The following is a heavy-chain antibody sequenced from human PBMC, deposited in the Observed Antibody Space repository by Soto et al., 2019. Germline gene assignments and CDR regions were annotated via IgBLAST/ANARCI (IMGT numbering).Heavy chain of an antibody. CDR3: ARAADIVEPYYGMDV. D-gene: IGHD2-15*01. CDR1: GGSISSGY. CDR2: IYYSGST. Sequence: SETLXLTWTVSGGSISSGYWSWIRQPPGKGLEWIGYIYYSGSTNYNPSLKSRVTISVDTSKNQFSLKLSSVTAADTAVYYCARAADIVEPYYGMDVWGQGTTVTVSS. V-gene: IGHV4-59*01. J-gene: IGHJ6*02.